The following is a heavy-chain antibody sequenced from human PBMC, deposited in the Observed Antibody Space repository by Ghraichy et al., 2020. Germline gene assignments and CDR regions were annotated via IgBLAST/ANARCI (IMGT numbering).Heavy chain of an antibody. CDR1: GGSISSSSYY. D-gene: IGHD2-15*01. Sequence: SETLSLTCTVSGGSISSSSYYWGWIRQPPGKGLEWIGSIYYSGSTYYNPSLKSRVTISVDTSKNQFSLKLSSVTAADTAVYYCARGGCSGGSCYSPFDYWGQGTLVTVSS. J-gene: IGHJ4*02. CDR3: ARGGCSGGSCYSPFDY. V-gene: IGHV4-39*01. CDR2: IYYSGST.